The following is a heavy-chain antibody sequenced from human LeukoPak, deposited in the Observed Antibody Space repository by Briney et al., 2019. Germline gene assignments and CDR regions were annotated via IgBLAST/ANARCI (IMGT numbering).Heavy chain of an antibody. Sequence: SETLSLTCTVSVGSIRSYYWSWIRQPPGKGLEWIGYIYYSGSTNYNPSLKSRVTISVDTSKNQFSLKLSSVTAADTAVYYCARVAPTLRFLESYAFDIWGQGTMVTVSS. CDR2: IYYSGST. CDR3: ARVAPTLRFLESYAFDI. D-gene: IGHD3-3*01. J-gene: IGHJ3*02. CDR1: VGSIRSYY. V-gene: IGHV4-59*01.